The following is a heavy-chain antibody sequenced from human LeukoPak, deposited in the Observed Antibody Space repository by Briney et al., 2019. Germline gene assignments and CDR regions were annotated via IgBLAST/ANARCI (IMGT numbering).Heavy chain of an antibody. J-gene: IGHJ6*03. D-gene: IGHD3-9*01. CDR1: GGSFSIYY. Sequence: SETLSLTCTVSGGSFSIYYWTWIRQPAGKGLEWIGRIYTSGSTNYNPSLRSRVTISLDASKNQLSLKLGSVTAADTAVYYCAREESDWSSLGYYYHYMDVWGKGTTVTISS. CDR3: AREESDWSSLGYYYHYMDV. CDR2: IYTSGST. V-gene: IGHV4-4*07.